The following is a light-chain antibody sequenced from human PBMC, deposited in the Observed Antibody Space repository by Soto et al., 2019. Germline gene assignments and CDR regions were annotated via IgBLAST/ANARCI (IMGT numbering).Light chain of an antibody. CDR1: QSITTY. V-gene: IGKV1-39*01. CDR3: QQSFNTPRT. CDR2: AAS. J-gene: IGKJ1*01. Sequence: DIQMTQSPSSLSASVGDRVTITCRASQSITTYLNWYQQKPGKPPKLLIYAASNLQSGVPSRFSGSGSGTDFTLTISSLQPEDFAAYFCQQSFNTPRTFGQGTRVEIK.